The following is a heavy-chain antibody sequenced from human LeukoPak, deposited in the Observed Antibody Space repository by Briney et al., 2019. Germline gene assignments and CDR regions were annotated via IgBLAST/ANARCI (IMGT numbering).Heavy chain of an antibody. CDR3: TRMSREAPGLPGL. CDR2: LSPDGSST. J-gene: IGHJ4*02. V-gene: IGHV3-74*01. Sequence: GGSLRLSCAASGFTFSGYWMQWVRQAPGKGLVRVSRLSPDGSSTTSADSVKGRFTISRDNAKNTLYLQIGSLRADDTAVYYCTRMSREAPGLPGLWGQGTLVTVSS. D-gene: IGHD5-24*01. CDR1: GFTFSGYW.